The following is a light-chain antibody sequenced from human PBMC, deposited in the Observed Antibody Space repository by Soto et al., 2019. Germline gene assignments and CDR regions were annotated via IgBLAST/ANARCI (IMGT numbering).Light chain of an antibody. CDR3: HQRSNWPST. CDR1: QSVSSY. J-gene: IGKJ4*01. CDR2: DAS. V-gene: IGKV3-11*01. Sequence: EIVLTQSPATLSLSPGERATLSCRASQSVSSYLAWYQQKPGQAPRLLIYDASSRATGIPARFSGSGSETDFTLTITSLEPEDFAVYYCHQRSNWPSTFGGGTKVEI.